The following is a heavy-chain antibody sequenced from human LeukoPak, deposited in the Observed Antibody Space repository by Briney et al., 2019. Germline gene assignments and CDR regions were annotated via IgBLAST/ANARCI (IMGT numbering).Heavy chain of an antibody. V-gene: IGHV3-11*01. D-gene: IGHD2-2*01. CDR3: ASQVVPAALDAFDI. Sequence: PGGSLRLSCAASGFTFSDYYMGWIRQAPGKGLEWVSYISSSGSTIYYADSVKGRFTISRDNAKNSLYLQMNSLRAEDTAVYYCASQVVPAALDAFDIWGQGTMVTVSS. J-gene: IGHJ3*02. CDR2: ISSSGSTI. CDR1: GFTFSDYY.